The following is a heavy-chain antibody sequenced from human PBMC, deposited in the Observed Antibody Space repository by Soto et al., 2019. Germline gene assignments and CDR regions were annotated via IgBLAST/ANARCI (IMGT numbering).Heavy chain of an antibody. J-gene: IGHJ3*02. D-gene: IGHD6-6*01. CDR1: GFAFSSHP. CDR2: ISDSGGLT. Sequence: PGGSLRLSCAASGFAFSSHPMSWVRQAPERGLEWVSGISDSGGLTYNADSVKGRFTISRDNSKSTLYLQMNSLRAEDTALYYCARRAFGSSRSFDIWGQGTMVTVSS. CDR3: ARRAFGSSRSFDI. V-gene: IGHV3-23*01.